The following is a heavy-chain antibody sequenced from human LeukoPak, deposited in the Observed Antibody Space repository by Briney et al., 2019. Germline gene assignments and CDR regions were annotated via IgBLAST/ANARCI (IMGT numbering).Heavy chain of an antibody. J-gene: IGHJ4*02. Sequence: GGSLRLSCAASGFTFSSYSMNWVRQAPGKGLEWVSYISSSSSYIYYADSVKGRFTISRDNAKNSLYLQMNSLRAEDTAVYYCARDSSRGLVDYFDYWGQGTLVTVSS. V-gene: IGHV3-21*01. CDR1: GFTFSSYS. D-gene: IGHD3-10*01. CDR3: ARDSSRGLVDYFDY. CDR2: ISSSSSYI.